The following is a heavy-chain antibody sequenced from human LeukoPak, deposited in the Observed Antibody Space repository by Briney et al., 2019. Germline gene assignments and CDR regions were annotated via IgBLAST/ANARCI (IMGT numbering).Heavy chain of an antibody. CDR1: GYTFTDYY. CDR2: INPDSGGT. D-gene: IGHD6-13*01. V-gene: IGHV1-2*02. Sequence: GASVKVSCKASGYTFTDYYLHWVRQAPGQGLEWMGWINPDSGGTIYEQKFKGRVTMTRDTSISTAYMELSRLRSDDSALYYCARHIEAAVYYFDYWGQGALVTVSS. CDR3: ARHIEAAVYYFDY. J-gene: IGHJ4*02.